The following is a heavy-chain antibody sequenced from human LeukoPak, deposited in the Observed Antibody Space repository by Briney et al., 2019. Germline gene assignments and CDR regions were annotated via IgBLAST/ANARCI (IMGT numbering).Heavy chain of an antibody. CDR3: RCRWDY. CDR1: GFTGSNNY. CDR2: IHSSGAT. V-gene: IGHV3-53*01. D-gene: IGHD4-23*01. Sequence: GGSLRLSCAASGFTGSNNYVSWVRQAPGMGLEWVSAIHSSGATCYADSVKGRFTISRDTSKNTLYLQISSPRAEDTAVYYCRCRWDYWGQGTLVTVSS. J-gene: IGHJ4*02.